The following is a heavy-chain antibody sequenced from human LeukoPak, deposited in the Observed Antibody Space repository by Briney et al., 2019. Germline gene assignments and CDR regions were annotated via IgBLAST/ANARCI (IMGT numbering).Heavy chain of an antibody. CDR3: ARGGDSSGWEGDY. Sequence: GSSVKVSCKASGGTFSSYAISWVRQAPGQGLEWMGRIIPILGIANYAQKFQGRVTITADESTSTAYMELSSLRSEDTAVYYCARGGDSSGWEGDYWGQGTLVTVSS. CDR2: IIPILGIA. D-gene: IGHD6-19*01. V-gene: IGHV1-69*04. CDR1: GGTFSSYA. J-gene: IGHJ4*02.